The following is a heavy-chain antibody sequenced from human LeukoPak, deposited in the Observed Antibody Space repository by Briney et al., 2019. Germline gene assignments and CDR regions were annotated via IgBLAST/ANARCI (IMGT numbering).Heavy chain of an antibody. Sequence: PEGSLRLSCAASGFTLSTYVMTWVRQAPGKGLEWVSSISRSGDTTYYVDSVKGRFTISRDNSKNTLYLQMNSLRGGDTAIYYCAKLVGATMTSDYWGQGILVTVS. V-gene: IGHV3-23*01. CDR2: ISRSGDTT. J-gene: IGHJ4*02. CDR3: AKLVGATMTSDY. D-gene: IGHD1-26*01. CDR1: GFTLSTYV.